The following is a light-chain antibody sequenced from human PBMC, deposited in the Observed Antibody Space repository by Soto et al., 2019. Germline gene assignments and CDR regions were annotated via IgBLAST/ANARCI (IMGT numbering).Light chain of an antibody. CDR3: QQYYSTPYT. V-gene: IGKV4-1*01. J-gene: IGKJ2*01. CDR2: WAS. CDR1: QSVIYSSNNKNF. Sequence: DIVMTQSPDSLAVSLGERATINCKSSQSVIYSSNNKNFLAWYQQKPGQPPKLLIYWASTRESGVPDRFSGSGSGTDFTLTISSLQAEDVAVYYCQQYYSTPYTFGQGTNLEIK.